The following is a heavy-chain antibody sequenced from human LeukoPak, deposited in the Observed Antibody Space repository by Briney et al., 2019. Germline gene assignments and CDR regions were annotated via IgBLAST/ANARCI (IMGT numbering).Heavy chain of an antibody. Sequence: GGSLRLSCAASGFTFSSNSMNWVRQAPGKGLEWVSGISWNSGAIAYADSVKGRFTISRDNAKNSLYLQMNSLKAEDTAVYYCARDLDIAAAGPFFDYWGQGTLVTVSS. CDR3: ARDLDIAAAGPFFDY. D-gene: IGHD6-13*01. CDR2: ISWNSGAI. J-gene: IGHJ4*02. CDR1: GFTFSSNS. V-gene: IGHV3-48*04.